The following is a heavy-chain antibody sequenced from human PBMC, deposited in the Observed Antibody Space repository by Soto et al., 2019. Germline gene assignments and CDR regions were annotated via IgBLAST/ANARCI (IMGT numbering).Heavy chain of an antibody. CDR3: AKGGSGRAPAWMDV. Sequence: DVQLVESGGGLVQPGRSLRLSCAASGFTFDDYAMHWVRQAPGKGLEWVSGISWNSGSIGYADSVKGRFTISRDNAKNSLYLQMNSLRAEDTALYYCAKGGSGRAPAWMDVWGKGTTVTVSS. V-gene: IGHV3-9*01. CDR2: ISWNSGSI. J-gene: IGHJ6*04. D-gene: IGHD3-10*01. CDR1: GFTFDDYA.